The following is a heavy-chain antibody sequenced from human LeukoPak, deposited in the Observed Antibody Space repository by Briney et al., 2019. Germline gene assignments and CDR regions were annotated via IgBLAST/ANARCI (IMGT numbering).Heavy chain of an antibody. D-gene: IGHD6-19*01. J-gene: IGHJ6*03. CDR1: GGSISSGSYY. CDR3: TQESSGWAHYYYYYKDV. V-gene: IGHV4-61*02. CDR2: IYTSGST. Sequence: SQTLSLTCTVSGGSISSGSYYWSWIRQPAGKGLEWIGRIYTSGSTNYNPSLKSRVTISVDTSKNQFSLKLSSVTAADAVVYYSTQESSGWAHYYYYYKDVWGKGTTVTVSS.